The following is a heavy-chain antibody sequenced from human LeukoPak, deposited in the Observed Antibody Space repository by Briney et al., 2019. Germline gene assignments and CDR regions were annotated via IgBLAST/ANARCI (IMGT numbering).Heavy chain of an antibody. CDR3: AKGRLGGMDV. V-gene: IGHV3-9*01. Sequence: PGGSLRLSCAASGFTFDDYAMHWVRQAPGKGLEWVPGISWNSGSIGYADSVKGRFTISRDNAKNSLYLQMNSLRAEDTALYYCAKGRLGGMDVWGQGTTVTVSS. J-gene: IGHJ6*02. CDR1: GFTFDDYA. D-gene: IGHD3-16*01. CDR2: ISWNSGSI.